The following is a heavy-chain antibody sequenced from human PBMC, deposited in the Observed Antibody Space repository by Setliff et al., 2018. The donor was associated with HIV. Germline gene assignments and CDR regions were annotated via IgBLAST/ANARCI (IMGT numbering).Heavy chain of an antibody. CDR3: AKIQNPQGYYYDSSGYYPHPGSPDY. V-gene: IGHV3-30*02. Sequence: GGSLRLSCAASGFTFSSYGMHWVRQAPGKGLEWVAFIRYDGSNKYYADSVKGRFTTSRDNSKNTLYLQMNSLRAEDTAVYYCAKIQNPQGYYYDSSGYYPHPGSPDYWGQGTLVTVSS. D-gene: IGHD3-22*01. CDR2: IRYDGSNK. CDR1: GFTFSSYG. J-gene: IGHJ4*02.